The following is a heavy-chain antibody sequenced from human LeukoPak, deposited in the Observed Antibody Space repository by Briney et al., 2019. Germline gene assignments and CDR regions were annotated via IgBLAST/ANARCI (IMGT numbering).Heavy chain of an antibody. CDR3: ARIDPGSGWAIDY. D-gene: IGHD1-14*01. CDR1: GGSFSSYS. CDR2: INHSGSA. V-gene: IGHV4-34*01. J-gene: IGHJ4*02. Sequence: NPSETLSLTCTVSGGSFSSYSWSWIRQPSGKGLEWIGEINHSGSANYSPSLRSRVTISIDTSNNQFSLILKSVTAADTSVYYCARIDPGSGWAIDYWGQGTLVTVSS.